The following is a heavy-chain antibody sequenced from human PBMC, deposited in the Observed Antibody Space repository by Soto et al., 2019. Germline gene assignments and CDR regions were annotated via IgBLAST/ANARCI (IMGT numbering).Heavy chain of an antibody. Sequence: PSETLSLTCTVSGGSISTGDYSWSWIRQPPVKGLEWIGYIHNSGSTHYNPSLKSRVTISADTSKNQFSLKLTSVTAADTAVYYCGRDNSKDYDDHAGTAFDFWGHGTMVTVSS. V-gene: IGHV4-30-4*01. CDR2: IHNSGST. CDR1: GGSISTGDYS. J-gene: IGHJ3*01. D-gene: IGHD4-17*01. CDR3: GRDNSKDYDDHAGTAFDF.